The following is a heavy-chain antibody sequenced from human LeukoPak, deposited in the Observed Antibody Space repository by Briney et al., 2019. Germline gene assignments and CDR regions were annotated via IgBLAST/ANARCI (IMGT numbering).Heavy chain of an antibody. CDR3: SRHKLTMIVQRGAFDI. Sequence: PSETLSLTCTVSGGSISSGGYYWSWIRQPPGKGLEWIGYIYHSGSTYYNPSLKSRVTISVDTSKNQFSLKLSSVTAADTAVYYCSRHKLTMIVQRGAFDIWGQGTMVTVSS. CDR2: IYHSGST. V-gene: IGHV4-30-2*01. D-gene: IGHD3-22*01. CDR1: GGSISSGGYY. J-gene: IGHJ3*02.